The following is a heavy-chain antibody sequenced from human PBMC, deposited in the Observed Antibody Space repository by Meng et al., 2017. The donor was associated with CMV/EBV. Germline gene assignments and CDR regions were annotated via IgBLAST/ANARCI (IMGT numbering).Heavy chain of an antibody. Sequence: QRQLQQSGPGLVKPSATLSLTCTVSGGSISSSSYYWGWIRQPPGKGLEWIGSIYYSGSTYYNPSLKSRVTISVDTSKNQFSLKLSSVTAADTAVYYCARGVVTMIVVYDPWGQGTLVTVSS. CDR3: ARGVVTMIVVYDP. J-gene: IGHJ5*02. D-gene: IGHD3-22*01. CDR2: IYYSGST. CDR1: GGSISSSSYY. V-gene: IGHV4-39*07.